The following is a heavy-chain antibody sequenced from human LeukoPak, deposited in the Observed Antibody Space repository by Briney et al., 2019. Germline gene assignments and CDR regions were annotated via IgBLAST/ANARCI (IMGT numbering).Heavy chain of an antibody. J-gene: IGHJ6*03. CDR2: IYYSGST. CDR3: AREIYMDV. Sequence: SETLSLTCTVSGGSISSSSYYWGWIRQPPGKGLEWIGYIYYSGSTNYNPSLKSRVTISVDTSKNQFSLKLSSVTAADTAVYYCAREIYMDVWGKGTTVTVSS. V-gene: IGHV4-61*01. CDR1: GGSISSSSYY.